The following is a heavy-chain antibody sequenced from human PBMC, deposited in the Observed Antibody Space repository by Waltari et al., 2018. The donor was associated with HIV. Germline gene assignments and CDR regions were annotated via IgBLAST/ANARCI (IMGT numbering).Heavy chain of an antibody. CDR2: INSDGSST. Sequence: EVQLVESGGGLVQPGGSLGPPCAPSGFTFSSYWLHWVRHAPGKGLVWVSRINSDGSSTTYADSVKGRFTISRDNAKNTLYLQMNSLRDEDTAVYYCATFPINDHSNKRLGYWGQGTLVTVSS. J-gene: IGHJ4*02. CDR1: GFTFSSYW. CDR3: ATFPINDHSNKRLGY. D-gene: IGHD4-4*01. V-gene: IGHV3-74*01.